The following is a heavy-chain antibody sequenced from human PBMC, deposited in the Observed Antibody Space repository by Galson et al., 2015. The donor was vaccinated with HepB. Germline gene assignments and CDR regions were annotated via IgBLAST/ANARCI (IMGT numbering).Heavy chain of an antibody. J-gene: IGHJ4*02. CDR3: ARADCSGGSCYVDWGSGPRLFDY. V-gene: IGHV3-20*04. CDR1: GFTFDDYG. Sequence: SLRLSCAASGFTFDDYGMSWVRQAPGKGLEWVSGINWNGGSTGYADSVKGRFTNSRDNAKNSLYLQMNSLRAEDTALYYCARADCSGGSCYVDWGSGPRLFDYWGQGTLVTVSS. D-gene: IGHD2-15*01. CDR2: INWNGGST.